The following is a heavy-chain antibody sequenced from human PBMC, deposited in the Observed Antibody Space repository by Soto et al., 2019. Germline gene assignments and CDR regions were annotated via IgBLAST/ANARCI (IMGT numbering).Heavy chain of an antibody. V-gene: IGHV3-30*18. CDR2: ISYDGSDK. CDR1: GFTFSSYA. J-gene: IGHJ4*02. Sequence: QVQLVESGGGVVQPGRSLRLSCAASGFTFSSYAMHWVRQAPGKGLEWVAVISYDGSDKYYADSVKGRFTISRDNSKNTLNLQMHSLRADDTAVYYCAKALGELSPESYDYWGQGTLLTVSS. CDR3: AKALGELSPESYDY. D-gene: IGHD3-16*02.